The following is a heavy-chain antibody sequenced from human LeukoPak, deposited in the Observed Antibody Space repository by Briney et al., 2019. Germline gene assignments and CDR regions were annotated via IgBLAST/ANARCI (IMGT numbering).Heavy chain of an antibody. CDR3: ARECLSGGTCSDGFDI. CDR2: INNDGSST. V-gene: IGHV3-74*01. Sequence: GGSLRLSCAASGITLSSYWTQWVRQAPGKGLVWVSRINNDGSSTGYADSVKGRFTISRDNAKNTLYLQMNSLRAEDTAVYYCARECLSGGTCSDGFDIWGQGTMVTVSS. CDR1: GITLSSYW. D-gene: IGHD2-15*01. J-gene: IGHJ3*02.